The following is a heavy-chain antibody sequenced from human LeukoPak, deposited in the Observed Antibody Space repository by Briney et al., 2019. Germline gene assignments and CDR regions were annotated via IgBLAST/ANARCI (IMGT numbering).Heavy chain of an antibody. D-gene: IGHD6-13*01. J-gene: IGHJ4*02. CDR1: GFTFSDYY. V-gene: IGHV3-11*01. CDR3: ATSGYSSSWYYFDY. CDR2: ISSSGSTI. Sequence: PGGSLRLSCAASGFTFSDYYMSWIRQAPGKGLEWVSYISSSGSTIYYADSVKGRFTISRDNSKNTLYLQMNSLRAEDTAVYYCATSGYSSSWYYFDYWGQGTLVTVSS.